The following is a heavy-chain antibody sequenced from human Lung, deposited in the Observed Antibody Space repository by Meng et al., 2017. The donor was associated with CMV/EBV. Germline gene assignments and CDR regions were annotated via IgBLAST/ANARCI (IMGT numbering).Heavy chain of an antibody. Sequence: GSLRLSCTVSGGSISSSNYFWGWIRQPPGKGLEWIGIIYYTGSTYYNPSLESRVTISVDTSKNQFSLRLTSVTAADTAVYFCASLWFEYEDPVYYFDYWGQGTLVTGSS. CDR2: IYYTGST. CDR1: GGSISSSNYF. V-gene: IGHV4-39*07. D-gene: IGHD3-10*01. J-gene: IGHJ4*02. CDR3: ASLWFEYEDPVYYFDY.